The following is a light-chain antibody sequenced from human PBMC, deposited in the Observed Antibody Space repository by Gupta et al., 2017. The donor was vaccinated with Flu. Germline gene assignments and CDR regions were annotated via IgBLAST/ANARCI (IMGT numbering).Light chain of an antibody. J-gene: IGLJ2*01. V-gene: IGLV3-25*02. CDR2: EDS. Sequence: SYALTQPPSVSVSPGQTARITCSGDALPKQYAYWYQQKPGQAPVLVIYEDSERPSGIPERFSGSGSGTTVTLTISGVQAEDEADYYCQSADSSGTYVVFGGGTKLTVL. CDR3: QSADSSGTYVV. CDR1: ALPKQY.